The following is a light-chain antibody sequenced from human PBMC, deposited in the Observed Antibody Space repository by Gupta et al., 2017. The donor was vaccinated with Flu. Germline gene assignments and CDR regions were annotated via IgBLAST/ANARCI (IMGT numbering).Light chain of an antibody. Sequence: CSGDKLGDKYACWYQQMPGQSPVLVIYQDTKRPSGIPERFSGSNSGNTATLTISGTQAMDEADYYCQVWDSSTGVFGGGTKLTVL. V-gene: IGLV3-1*01. J-gene: IGLJ2*01. CDR1: KLGDKY. CDR2: QDT. CDR3: QVWDSSTGV.